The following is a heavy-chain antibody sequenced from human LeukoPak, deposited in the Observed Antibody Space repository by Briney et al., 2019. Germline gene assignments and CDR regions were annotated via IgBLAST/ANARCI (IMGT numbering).Heavy chain of an antibody. V-gene: IGHV1-2*02. D-gene: IGHD2-2*01. CDR1: GYTFTGYS. CDR2: INPKTGGT. CDR3: ARLADCSSSSCRSFDY. J-gene: IGHJ4*02. Sequence: ASVKVSCKASGYTFTGYSIHWVRQAPGQGLEWMGWINPKTGGTNYAQKFQGRVTMTRDTSISTAYMELSRLISDDTAVYYCARLADCSSSSCRSFDYWGQGTLVTVSS.